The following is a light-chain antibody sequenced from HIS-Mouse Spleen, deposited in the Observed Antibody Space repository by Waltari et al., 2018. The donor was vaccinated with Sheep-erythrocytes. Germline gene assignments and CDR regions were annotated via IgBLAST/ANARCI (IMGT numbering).Light chain of an antibody. J-gene: IGLJ2*01. V-gene: IGLV3-1*01. CDR1: KLGDKY. CDR3: QAWDSSIVV. Sequence: SSELTQPPSVSVSPGQTASITCSGDKLGDKYACWYQQKPGQSPVLVIYQDTKRPSGIPERFSGSNSGNTATLTISGTHAMDEADYYCQAWDSSIVVFGGGTKLTVL. CDR2: QDT.